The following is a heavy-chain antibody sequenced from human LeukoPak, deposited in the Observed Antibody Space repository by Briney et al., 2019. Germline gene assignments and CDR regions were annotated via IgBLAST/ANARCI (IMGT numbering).Heavy chain of an antibody. V-gene: IGHV3-7*01. J-gene: IGHJ4*02. D-gene: IGHD3-22*01. CDR3: ARDPYYDESSGLGDY. CDR1: GFTFSVYG. Sequence: GGSLRLSCAASGFTFSVYGIHWVRQAPGKGLEWVANIKLDGSEKNYVDSVKGRFTISRDNTKNSLYLQMNSLRDEDTVVYYCARDPYYDESSGLGDYWGQGTLVTSPQ. CDR2: IKLDGSEK.